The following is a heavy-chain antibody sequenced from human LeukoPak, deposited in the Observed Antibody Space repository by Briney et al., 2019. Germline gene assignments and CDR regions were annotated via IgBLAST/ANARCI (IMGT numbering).Heavy chain of an antibody. D-gene: IGHD7-27*01. CDR2: IKAKIHGETI. CDR3: AKGNWGNPFDI. J-gene: IGHJ3*02. CDR1: GITLSDFW. Sequence: GGSLRLSCAASGITLSDFWFSWVRQAPGKGLEWVARIKAKIHGETIDYAAPVRGRFIISRDDSRNTVYLQMDSLRADDTALYYCAKGNWGNPFDIWGQGTMVTVFS. V-gene: IGHV3-15*01.